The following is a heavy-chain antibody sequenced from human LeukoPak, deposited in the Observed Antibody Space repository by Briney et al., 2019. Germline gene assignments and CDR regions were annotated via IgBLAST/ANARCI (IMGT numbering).Heavy chain of an antibody. J-gene: IGHJ4*02. V-gene: IGHV3-23*01. CDR1: GFTFSNYA. CDR3: ASSGYNYGTSYFAY. CDR2: ISGSGDST. Sequence: PGGSLRLSCGASGFTFSNYAMSWVRQAPGKGLEWVSAISGSGDSTFDADSVKGRFTISRDNSKNTLYLQMNSLRAEDTAIYYCASSGYNYGTSYFAYWGQGTLVTVSS. D-gene: IGHD5-18*01.